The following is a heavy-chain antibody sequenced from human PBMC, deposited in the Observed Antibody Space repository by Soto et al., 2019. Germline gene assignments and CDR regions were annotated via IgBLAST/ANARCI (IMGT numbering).Heavy chain of an antibody. D-gene: IGHD3-10*01. CDR1: GGGFSTYG. CDR2: IIPLFGTP. V-gene: IGHV1-69*01. J-gene: IGHJ5*02. Sequence: QEQLVQSGAEVKKPGSSVKISCKPSGGGFSTYGINWVRQAPGQGLEWMGGIIPLFGTPNYAQKFQGRGTITGGSTTMADMGLGNLRSEDTAVYYRAGGGLGGGSGSYRNWFDPWGQGTLVIVSS. CDR3: AGGGLGGGSGSYRNWFDP.